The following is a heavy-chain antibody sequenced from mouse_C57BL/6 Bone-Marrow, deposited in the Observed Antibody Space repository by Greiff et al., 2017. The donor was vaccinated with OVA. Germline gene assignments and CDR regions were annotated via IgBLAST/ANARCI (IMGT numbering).Heavy chain of an antibody. D-gene: IGHD1-1*01. V-gene: IGHV1-63*01. CDR2: IYPGGGYT. CDR3: ARYPYYYWYFDV. CDR1: GYTFTNYW. Sequence: VQLQQSGAELVRPGTSVKMSCKASGYTFTNYWIGWAKQRPGHGLEWIGDIYPGGGYTNYNEKFKGKDTLTADKSSSTAYMQFSSLTSEDSAIYYCARYPYYYWYFDVWGTGTTVTVSS. J-gene: IGHJ1*03.